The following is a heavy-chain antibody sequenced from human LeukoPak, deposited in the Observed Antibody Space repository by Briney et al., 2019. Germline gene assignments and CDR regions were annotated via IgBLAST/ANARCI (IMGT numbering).Heavy chain of an antibody. CDR1: GFTFSRYG. V-gene: IGHV3-33*03. Sequence: GRSLRLSCVASGFTFSRYGMHWVRQAPGKGLEWVAIIWYDGSNKYYADSVKGRFTIPRDTSKNTLYMQMDSLRAEDTAVYYCASGDTTGYSGDAFNIWGQGTMVTVSS. CDR3: ASGDTTGYSGDAFNI. D-gene: IGHD3-22*01. J-gene: IGHJ3*02. CDR2: IWYDGSNK.